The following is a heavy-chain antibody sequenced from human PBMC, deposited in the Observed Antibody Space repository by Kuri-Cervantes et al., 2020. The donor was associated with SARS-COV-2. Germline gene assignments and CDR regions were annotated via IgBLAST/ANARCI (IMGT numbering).Heavy chain of an antibody. CDR1: GFTFSGHW. V-gene: IGHV3-21*01. D-gene: IGHD6-19*01. J-gene: IGHJ6*02. CDR2: ISSSSSYI. Sequence: GVLKISCAASGFTFSGHWIHWVRQAPGKGLEWVSSISSSSSYIYYADSVKGRFTISRDNSKNTLYLQMNSLRAEDAAVYYCAKDIRGWYRGLYYYGMDVWGQGTTVTVSS. CDR3: AKDIRGWYRGLYYYGMDV.